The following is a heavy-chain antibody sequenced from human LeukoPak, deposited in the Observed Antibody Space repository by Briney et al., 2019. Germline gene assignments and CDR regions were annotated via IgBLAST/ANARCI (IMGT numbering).Heavy chain of an antibody. CDR2: ISSSSRYI. V-gene: IGHV3-21*01. D-gene: IGHD6-19*01. CDR1: GFTFSSYS. Sequence: GGSLRLSCAASGFTFSSYSMNWVRQAPGKGLEWVSSISSSSRYIYYADSVKGRFTISRDNAKNSLYLQMNSLRAEDTAVYYCARDPTTTGYSSGWLTFFDYWGQGALVTVSS. CDR3: ARDPTTTGYSSGWLTFFDY. J-gene: IGHJ4*02.